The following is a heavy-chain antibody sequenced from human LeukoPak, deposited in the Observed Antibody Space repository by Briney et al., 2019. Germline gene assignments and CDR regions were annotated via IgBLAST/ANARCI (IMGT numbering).Heavy chain of an antibody. CDR1: GFTFSSYA. CDR2: ISGSGGST. D-gene: IGHD3-22*01. V-gene: IGHV3-23*01. Sequence: GGSLRLSCAASGFTFSSYAMSWVRQAPGKGLEWVSAISGSGGSTYYADSVKGRFTISRDNSKNTLYLQMNSLRAEDTAVYYCAKGPYDSSGYYYPFDYWGQGTPVTVSS. J-gene: IGHJ4*02. CDR3: AKGPYDSSGYYYPFDY.